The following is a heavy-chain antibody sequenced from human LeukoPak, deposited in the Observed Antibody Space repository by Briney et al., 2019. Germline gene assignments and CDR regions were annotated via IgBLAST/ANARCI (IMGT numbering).Heavy chain of an antibody. CDR1: GFTFSSYS. V-gene: IGHV3-21*01. J-gene: IGHJ4*02. CDR3: ARDGSGSLEYTFDY. CDR2: ISSSSSYI. Sequence: GGSLRLSCAASGFTFSSYSMTWVRQAPGKGLEWVSSISSSSSYIYYADSVKGRFTISRDNAKNSLYLQMNSLRAEDTAVYYCARDGSGSLEYTFDYWGQGTLVTVSS. D-gene: IGHD3-10*01.